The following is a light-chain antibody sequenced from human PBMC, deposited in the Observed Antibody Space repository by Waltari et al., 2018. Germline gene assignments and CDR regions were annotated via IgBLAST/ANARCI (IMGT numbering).Light chain of an antibody. CDR1: SSDIGAYNY. CDR3: SSYTNTFVV. Sequence: QSALTQPASVSGSPGQSITISCTGSSSDIGAYNYVAWYQHFPDEAPKLLIYEVRNRPSGGSSCFSGSISGITASLTISGIQAEDEAHYYCSSYTNTFVVFGVGTKLTVL. CDR2: EVR. J-gene: IGLJ2*01. V-gene: IGLV2-14*01.